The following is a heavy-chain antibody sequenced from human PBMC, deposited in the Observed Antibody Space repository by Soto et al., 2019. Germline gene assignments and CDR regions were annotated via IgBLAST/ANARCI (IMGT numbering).Heavy chain of an antibody. CDR2: IYYSGST. D-gene: IGHD6-13*01. J-gene: IGHJ6*03. CDR3: ARNKQLVDYYYYMDV. Sequence: SETLSLTCTVSGGSISSYYWSWIRQPPGKGLEWIGYIYYSGSTNYNPSLKSRVTISVDTSKNQFSLKLSSVTAADTAVYYCARNKQLVDYYYYMDVWGKGTTVTVSS. CDR1: GGSISSYY. V-gene: IGHV4-59*08.